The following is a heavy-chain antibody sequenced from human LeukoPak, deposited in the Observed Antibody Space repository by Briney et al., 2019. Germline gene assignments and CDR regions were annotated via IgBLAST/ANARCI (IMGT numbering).Heavy chain of an antibody. Sequence: ASVKVSCKASGYIFTSYGISWVRQAPGQGLEWMGWISAYNGNTNYAQKLQGRVTMTTDTSTSTAYMELRSLRSDDTAVYYCARDRRITIFGVPFDYWGQGTLVTVSS. CDR1: GYIFTSYG. CDR3: ARDRRITIFGVPFDY. D-gene: IGHD3-3*01. V-gene: IGHV1-18*01. CDR2: ISAYNGNT. J-gene: IGHJ4*02.